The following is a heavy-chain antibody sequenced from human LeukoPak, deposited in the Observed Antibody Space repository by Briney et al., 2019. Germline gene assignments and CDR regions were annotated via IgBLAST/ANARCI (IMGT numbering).Heavy chain of an antibody. Sequence: PGGSLRLSCAASGFTFSSYAMSWIRQPPGKGLEWIGEINHSGSTNYNPSLKSRVTTSVDTSKNQFSLKLSSVTAADTAVYYCARTNNVFYYFDYWGQGTLVTVSS. J-gene: IGHJ4*02. V-gene: IGHV4-34*01. CDR1: GFTFSSYA. D-gene: IGHD1/OR15-1a*01. CDR2: INHSGST. CDR3: ARTNNVFYYFDY.